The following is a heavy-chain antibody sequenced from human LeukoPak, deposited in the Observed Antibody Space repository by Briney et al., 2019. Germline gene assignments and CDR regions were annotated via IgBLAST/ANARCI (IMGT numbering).Heavy chain of an antibody. Sequence: GESLKISCKGSGYSFTAYWIGWVRQMPGKGLEWVGIIYPGDSATRYSPSFQGQVTISADKSITTAYLQWSSLKASDTAMYYCTRRGYDWGFFDYWGQGTLVTVSS. CDR1: GYSFTAYW. CDR2: IYPGDSAT. V-gene: IGHV5-51*01. CDR3: TRRGYDWGFFDY. J-gene: IGHJ4*02. D-gene: IGHD5-12*01.